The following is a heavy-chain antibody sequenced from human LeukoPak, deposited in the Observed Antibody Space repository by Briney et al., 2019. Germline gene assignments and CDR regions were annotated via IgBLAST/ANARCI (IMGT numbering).Heavy chain of an antibody. CDR1: GFTFSSYS. J-gene: IGHJ4*02. D-gene: IGHD3-22*01. CDR2: ISSSSSYI. CDR3: ARVARDYYDSSGYYYFDY. Sequence: GGSPRLSCAASGFTFSSYSMNWVRQAAGKWLDWVSSISSSSSYIYYADSVKGRFTISRDNAKNSLYLQMNSLRAEDTAVYYCARVARDYYDSSGYYYFDYWGQGTLVTVSS. V-gene: IGHV3-21*01.